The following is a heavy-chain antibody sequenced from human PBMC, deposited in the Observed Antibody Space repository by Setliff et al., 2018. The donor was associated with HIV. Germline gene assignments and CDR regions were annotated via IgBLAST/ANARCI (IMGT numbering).Heavy chain of an antibody. CDR3: VTVRRYYYDSSGQEYFQH. Sequence: ASVKVSCKTSGYSVATHGLSWVRQAPGEGLEWMGWISAYTGNTNYAQKFHGRVSMTTDSSTSTGYMELTSLRSEDTAVYYCVTVRRYYYDSSGQEYFQHWGQGTLVTVSS. CDR1: GYSVATHG. D-gene: IGHD3-22*01. CDR2: ISAYTGNT. V-gene: IGHV1-18*01. J-gene: IGHJ1*01.